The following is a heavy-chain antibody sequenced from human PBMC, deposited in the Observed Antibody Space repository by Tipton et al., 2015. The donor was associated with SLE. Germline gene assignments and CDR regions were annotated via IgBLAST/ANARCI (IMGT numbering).Heavy chain of an antibody. CDR1: GGSISSYY. CDR2: IYYSGST. CDR3: AREREDGSSL. D-gene: IGHD1-26*01. V-gene: IGHV4-59*01. Sequence: TLSLTCTVSGGSISSYYWSWIRQPPGKGLEWIGYIYYSGSTNYNPSLKSRVTISVDTSKNQFSLKLSSVTAADTAVYYCAREREDGSSLWGQGTLVPVSS. J-gene: IGHJ4*02.